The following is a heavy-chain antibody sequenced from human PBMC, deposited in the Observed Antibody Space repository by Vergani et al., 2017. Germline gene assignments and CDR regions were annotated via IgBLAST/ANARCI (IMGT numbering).Heavy chain of an antibody. J-gene: IGHJ4*02. D-gene: IGHD3-3*01. CDR3: AILYVDFWSGYYAGTEYYFDY. CDR2: IYPGDSDT. V-gene: IGHV5-51*01. CDR1: GYSFTSYW. Sequence: EVQLVQSGAEVKTPGESLRISCKGSGYSFTSYWIGWVRQMPGKGLEWMGIIYPGDSDTRYSPSFQGQVTISADKSISTASLQWSSLKASGTAMYYCAILYVDFWSGYYAGTEYYFDYWGQGTLVTVSS.